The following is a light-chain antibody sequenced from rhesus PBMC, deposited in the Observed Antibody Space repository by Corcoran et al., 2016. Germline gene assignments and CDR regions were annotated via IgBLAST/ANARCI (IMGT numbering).Light chain of an antibody. CDR1: GNVHNY. CDR2: GAS. J-gene: IGKJ3*01. CDR3: QQGYGTPFT. Sequence: DVQMTQSPSSLSASVGDRVTITCRASGNVHNYLNWYQQKPGKAPELLIYGASNLQSGVPSRFSGSGSGTDYTFTISSLQPEDVATYYCQQGYGTPFTFGPGTKLDIK. V-gene: IGKV1-74*01.